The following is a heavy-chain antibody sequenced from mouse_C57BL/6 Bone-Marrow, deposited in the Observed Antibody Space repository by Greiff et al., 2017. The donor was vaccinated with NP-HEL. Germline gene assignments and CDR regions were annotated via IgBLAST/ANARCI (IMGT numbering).Heavy chain of an antibody. Sequence: VQLQQSGPVLVKPGASVKMSCKASGYTFTDYYMNWVKQSHGKSLEWIGVINPYNGGTSYNQKFKGKATLTVDKSSSTAYMELNSLTSEDSAFYYCASGYYFDYWGQGTTLTVSS. CDR2: INPYNGGT. J-gene: IGHJ2*01. CDR1: GYTFTDYY. V-gene: IGHV1-19*01. CDR3: ASGYYFDY.